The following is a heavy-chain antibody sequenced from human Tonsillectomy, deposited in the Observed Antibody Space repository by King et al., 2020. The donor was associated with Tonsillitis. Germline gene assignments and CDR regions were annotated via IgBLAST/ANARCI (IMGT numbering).Heavy chain of an antibody. V-gene: IGHV4-34*01. Sequence: VQLQQLGAGLLKPSETLSLTCAVYGGSFSGYYWSWIRQPPGKGLEWIGEISPSGSTNYNPSLKSRVTISVDTPNNQFSLKLSSVTAADTAVYYCARVGAGGSGSYYFRNFDYWGQGTLVTVSS. CDR2: ISPSGST. CDR3: ARVGAGGSGSYYFRNFDY. J-gene: IGHJ4*02. D-gene: IGHD3-10*01. CDR1: GGSFSGYY.